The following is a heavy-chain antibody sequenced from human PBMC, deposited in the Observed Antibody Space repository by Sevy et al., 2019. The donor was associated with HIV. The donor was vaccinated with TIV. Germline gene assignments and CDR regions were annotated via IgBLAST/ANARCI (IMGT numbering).Heavy chain of an antibody. CDR2: IWYDGSSK. V-gene: IGHV3-33*04. D-gene: IGHD3-10*01. CDR1: GFTFSSYG. Sequence: GGCLRLSCAASGFTFSSYGMHWVRQAPGKGLEWVAVIWYDGSSKYYADSVKGRFTVSRDNSKNTLYLQMNSLRAEDIAVYYCARDKLLPFTLTMVRGALSYYFDSWGQGTLVSVSS. CDR3: ARDKLLPFTLTMVRGALSYYFDS. J-gene: IGHJ4*02.